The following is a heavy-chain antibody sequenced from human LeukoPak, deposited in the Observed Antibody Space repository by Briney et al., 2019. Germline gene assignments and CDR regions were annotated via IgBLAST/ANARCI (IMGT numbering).Heavy chain of an antibody. D-gene: IGHD2-2*01. CDR1: GGSISSYY. Sequence: KPSETLSLTCTASGGSISSYYWSWIRQPPGKGLEWVGYIYYSGSTNYNPSLKSRVTISVDTSKNQFSLKLSSVTAADTAVYYCARGVRYCSSTSCPYYYYYYMDVWGKGTTVTVSS. CDR3: ARGVRYCSSTSCPYYYYYYMDV. J-gene: IGHJ6*03. V-gene: IGHV4-59*01. CDR2: IYYSGST.